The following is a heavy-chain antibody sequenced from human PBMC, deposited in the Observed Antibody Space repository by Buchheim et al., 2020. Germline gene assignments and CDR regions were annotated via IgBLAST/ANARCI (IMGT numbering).Heavy chain of an antibody. Sequence: QVQLVESGGGLVKPGGSLRLSCAASGFTFSDFYMTWIRQAPGKGLECVSYISTSSTDTDFADSVKGRFTISRDNAKNSLYLQMNSLRAEDTAVYYCARYFGAGSSYGMDVWGQGTT. CDR2: ISTSSTDT. D-gene: IGHD3-10*01. V-gene: IGHV3-11*05. CDR1: GFTFSDFY. J-gene: IGHJ6*02. CDR3: ARYFGAGSSYGMDV.